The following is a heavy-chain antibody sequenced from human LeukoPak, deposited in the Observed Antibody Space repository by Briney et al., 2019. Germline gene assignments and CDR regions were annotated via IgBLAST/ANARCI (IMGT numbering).Heavy chain of an antibody. CDR1: GGTFSSYA. V-gene: IGHV1-69*13. J-gene: IGHJ1*01. CDR3: AREVVVSSGFQH. D-gene: IGHD2-15*01. Sequence: SVKVSCKASGGTFSSYAISWVRQAPGQGREGMGGIISIFGTANYAQKFQGRVTITADESTSTAYMELSSLRSEDTAVYYCAREVVVSSGFQHWGQGTLVTVSS. CDR2: IISIFGTA.